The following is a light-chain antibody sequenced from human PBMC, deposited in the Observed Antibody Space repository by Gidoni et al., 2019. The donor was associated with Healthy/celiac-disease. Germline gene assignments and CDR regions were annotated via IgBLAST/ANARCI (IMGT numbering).Light chain of an antibody. CDR3: QQYNNWPQT. CDR2: GAS. V-gene: IGKV3-15*01. Sequence: EIVMTQSPATLSVSPGERATLSCRASQSVSSNLAWYQQKPGQAPRLLIYGASTRATGIPARFSGSGSGKEFTLTISSLQYEDFAVYYCQQYNNWPQTCGQGTKVEIK. J-gene: IGKJ1*01. CDR1: QSVSSN.